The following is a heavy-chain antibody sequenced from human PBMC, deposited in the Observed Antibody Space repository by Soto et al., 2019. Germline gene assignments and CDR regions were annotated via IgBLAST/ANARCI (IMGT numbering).Heavy chain of an antibody. Sequence: GESLKISCKGSGYSFTSYWIGWVRQMPGKGLAWMGIIYPGDSDTRYSPSFQGQVTISADKSISTAYLQWSSLKASDTAMYYCARDGYYYDSSGYPGSYYYYGMDVWGQGTTVTVSS. CDR2: IYPGDSDT. CDR1: GYSFTSYW. CDR3: ARDGYYYDSSGYPGSYYYYGMDV. V-gene: IGHV5-51*01. J-gene: IGHJ6*02. D-gene: IGHD3-22*01.